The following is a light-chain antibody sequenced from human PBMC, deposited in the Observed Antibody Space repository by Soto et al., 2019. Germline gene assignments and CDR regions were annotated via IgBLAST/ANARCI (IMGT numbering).Light chain of an antibody. Sequence: EIVLTQSPATLSLSLGERATLSCKASQSVNTYVGWYQQKPGQAPRLLIYEASDRATGIPARFSGSGSGTDFTLTISSLEPEDFAGYHCQHRGTFGQGTRLEIK. CDR3: QHRGT. CDR2: EAS. V-gene: IGKV3-11*01. J-gene: IGKJ5*01. CDR1: QSVNTY.